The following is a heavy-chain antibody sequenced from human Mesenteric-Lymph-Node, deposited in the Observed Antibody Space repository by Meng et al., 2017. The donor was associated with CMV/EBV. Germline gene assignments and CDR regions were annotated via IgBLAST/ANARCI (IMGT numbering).Heavy chain of an antibody. CDR1: GFIFSTYW. J-gene: IGHJ5*02. Sequence: GSLRLSCAASGFIFSTYWMHWVRQVPGKGLVWIGYIYYSGSTNYNPSLKSRVTISVDTSKNQFSLKLSSVTAADTAVYYCARAAIWSGYYKVPTVDWFDPWGQGTLVTVSS. V-gene: IGHV4-59*01. D-gene: IGHD3-3*01. CDR3: ARAAIWSGYYKVPTVDWFDP. CDR2: IYYSGST.